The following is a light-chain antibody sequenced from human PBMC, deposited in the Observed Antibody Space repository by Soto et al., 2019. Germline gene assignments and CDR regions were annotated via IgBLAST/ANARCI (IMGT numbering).Light chain of an antibody. Sequence: EIVLTQSPGTLSLSPGERATLSCRASQSISCSYLAWYQQKPGQAPRLLVYGASSRATGIPDRFSGSGSGTDFTLTISRLEPEDFALYYCQQYSSTFWTFGQGTKVDIK. CDR3: QQYSSTFWT. J-gene: IGKJ1*01. V-gene: IGKV3-20*01. CDR2: GAS. CDR1: QSISCSY.